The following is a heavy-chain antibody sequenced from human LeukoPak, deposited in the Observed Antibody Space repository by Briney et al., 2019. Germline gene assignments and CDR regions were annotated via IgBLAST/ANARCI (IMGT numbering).Heavy chain of an antibody. CDR1: GGSISSGSYY. CDR3: ATDGKYYNSGDY. V-gene: IGHV4-39*02. J-gene: IGHJ4*02. CDR2: IYFSGGT. D-gene: IGHD2/OR15-2a*01. Sequence: SETLSLTCTVSGGSISSGSYYWGWIRQPPGKGLEWIGNIYFSGGTYYNPSLKTRVTISVDTSKNQFSLNLRSVTAADTAVNYCATDGKYYNSGDYWGQGALVTVSS.